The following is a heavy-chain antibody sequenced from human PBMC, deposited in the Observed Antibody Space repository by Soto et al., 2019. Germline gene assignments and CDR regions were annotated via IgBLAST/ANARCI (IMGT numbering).Heavy chain of an antibody. Sequence: QVQLVQYEAEEKKPGASVKVSCKASGYTFTSYAMHWVRQAPGQRLEWMGWINAGNGNTKYSQKFQGRVTITRDTSASTAYMELSSLTSEDTAVYYCARVREWELSYYFDYWGQGTLVTVSS. CDR1: GYTFTSYA. D-gene: IGHD1-26*01. CDR3: ARVREWELSYYFDY. J-gene: IGHJ4*02. CDR2: INAGNGNT. V-gene: IGHV1-3*05.